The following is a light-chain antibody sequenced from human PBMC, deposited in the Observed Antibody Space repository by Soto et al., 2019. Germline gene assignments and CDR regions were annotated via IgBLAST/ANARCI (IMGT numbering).Light chain of an antibody. V-gene: IGKV3-11*01. CDR2: EAS. CDR1: QSVNNF. CDR3: QQRRNWPPT. Sequence: DIVMTQSPLSLPVTPGEAASISCRSSQSVNNFLAWYQQRPGQAPRLLMYEASNRATGVPARFSGSGSGTDFTLTISSLEPEDFAIYYCQQRRNWPPTFGQGTKVEIK. J-gene: IGKJ1*01.